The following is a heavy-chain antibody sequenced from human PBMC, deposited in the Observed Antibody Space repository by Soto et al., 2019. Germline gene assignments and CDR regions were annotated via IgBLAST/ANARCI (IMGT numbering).Heavy chain of an antibody. CDR1: GFTFSSYV. V-gene: IGHV3-23*01. Sequence: EVQLLESGGGLVQPGGSLRLSCAASGFTFSSYVMNWVRQAPGKGLEWVSGISGGGGNTYYADSVKGRFTISRDNSKNTLYLQMNSLRAEDTAVYYCARGPRAPPPHDYGMDVWGQGTTVTVSS. J-gene: IGHJ6*02. CDR3: ARGPRAPPPHDYGMDV. CDR2: ISGGGGNT.